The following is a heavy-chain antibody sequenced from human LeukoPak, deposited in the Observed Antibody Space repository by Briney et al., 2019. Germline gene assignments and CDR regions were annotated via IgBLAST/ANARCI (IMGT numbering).Heavy chain of an antibody. Sequence: SETLSLTCSVSGYSITSTSFWAWIRQTPGKRLEWIGSINHLGSAYYNPSLESRVTISVDTSKNHFSLNLKSVTAADTAVYYCAREDGSSGYDDFWGQGTLVTVSS. V-gene: IGHV4-38-2*02. J-gene: IGHJ4*02. D-gene: IGHD5-12*01. CDR2: INHLGSA. CDR1: GYSITSTSF. CDR3: AREDGSSGYDDF.